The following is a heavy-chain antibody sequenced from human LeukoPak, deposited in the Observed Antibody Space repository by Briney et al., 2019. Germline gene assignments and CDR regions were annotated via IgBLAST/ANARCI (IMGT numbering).Heavy chain of an antibody. J-gene: IGHJ4*02. CDR2: INPNSGGT. D-gene: IGHD3-3*01. Sequence: ASVKVSCKASGYTFTGYYMHWVRQAPGQGLEWMGWINPNSGGTNYAQKFQGRVTMTRDTSISTAYMELSRLRSDDTAVYYCASSGGSNYDFWSGPRPNQYYFDYWGQGTLVTVSS. V-gene: IGHV1-2*02. CDR3: ASSGGSNYDFWSGPRPNQYYFDY. CDR1: GYTFTGYY.